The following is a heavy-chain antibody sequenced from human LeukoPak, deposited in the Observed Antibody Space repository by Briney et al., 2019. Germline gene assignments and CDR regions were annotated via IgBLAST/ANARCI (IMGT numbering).Heavy chain of an antibody. CDR3: AKDILLGDYLFMSPNDAFDI. J-gene: IGHJ3*02. CDR1: GFTFGSYA. V-gene: IGHV3-23*01. CDR2: ITGSGDST. Sequence: PGGSLRLSCAASGFTFGSYAMSWVRQTPGKGLEWVSAITGSGDSTYYADSVKGRFTTSRDNSKNTVFLQMNSLRAEDTAVYYCAKDILLGDYLFMSPNDAFDIWGQGTMVTVSS. D-gene: IGHD4-17*01.